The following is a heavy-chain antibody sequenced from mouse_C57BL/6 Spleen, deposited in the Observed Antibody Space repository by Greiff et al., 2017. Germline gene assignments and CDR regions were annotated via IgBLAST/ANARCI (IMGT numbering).Heavy chain of an antibody. CDR1: GYTFTSYW. Sequence: QVQLKQSGAELVMPGASVKLSCKASGYTFTSYWMHWVKQRPGQGLEWIGEIDPSDSYTNYNQKFKGKSTLTVDKSSSTAYMQLSSLTSEDSAVYYCARGGLPRDAMDYWGQGTSVTVSS. V-gene: IGHV1-69*01. D-gene: IGHD2-10*01. CDR3: ARGGLPRDAMDY. CDR2: IDPSDSYT. J-gene: IGHJ4*01.